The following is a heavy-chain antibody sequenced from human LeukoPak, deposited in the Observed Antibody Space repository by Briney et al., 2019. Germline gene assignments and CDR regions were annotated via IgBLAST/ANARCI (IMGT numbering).Heavy chain of an antibody. Sequence: GEPLKISCQGSGSRFTSYWIGWVRQLPGKGLEWMGIIYPGDSDTRYSPSFQGQVTISADKSISTAYLQWSSLKASDTAMYYCARRRATGTTRYYFDYWGQGTLVTVSS. J-gene: IGHJ4*02. D-gene: IGHD1-1*01. V-gene: IGHV5-51*01. CDR2: IYPGDSDT. CDR1: GSRFTSYW. CDR3: ARRRATGTTRYYFDY.